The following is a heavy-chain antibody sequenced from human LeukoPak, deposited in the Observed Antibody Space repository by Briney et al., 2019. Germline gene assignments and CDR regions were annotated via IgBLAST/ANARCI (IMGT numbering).Heavy chain of an antibody. CDR1: GDSISSYSYY. V-gene: IGHV4-39*07. D-gene: IGHD2-2*01. Sequence: LETLSLTCTVSGDSISSYSYYWAWIRQPPGKGLEWIGSILFRGATYYNPSLRSRVTISVDTSKNQFSLKLSSVTAADTAVYYCASSTSGPTHNWFDPWGQGTLVTVSS. CDR2: ILFRGAT. J-gene: IGHJ5*02. CDR3: ASSTSGPTHNWFDP.